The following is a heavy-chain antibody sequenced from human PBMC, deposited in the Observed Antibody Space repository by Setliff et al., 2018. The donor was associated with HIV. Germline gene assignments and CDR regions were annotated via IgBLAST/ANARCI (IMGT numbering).Heavy chain of an antibody. CDR2: IRYDGDNK. D-gene: IGHD2-15*01. Sequence: AGSLSLSCAASGFTFSGYGMYWVRQAPGKGLEWVAFIRYDGDNKYYADSVRGRFTISRDNSKNTLYLQMNSLRAKDAAVYYCAKAFGYCRGGSCPVLMDVWGKGTTVTVSS. J-gene: IGHJ6*03. V-gene: IGHV3-30*02. CDR1: GFTFSGYG. CDR3: AKAFGYCRGGSCPVLMDV.